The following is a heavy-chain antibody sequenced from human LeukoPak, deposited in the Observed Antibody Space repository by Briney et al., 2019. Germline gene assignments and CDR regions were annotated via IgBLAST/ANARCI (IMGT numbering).Heavy chain of an antibody. V-gene: IGHV1-69*05. CDR3: ARVRSSSRAYYYYYMDV. D-gene: IGHD6-6*01. CDR1: GGTFSSYA. J-gene: IGHJ6*03. CDR2: IIPIFGTA. Sequence: SVKVSCKASGGTFSSYAISWVRQAPGQGLEWMGGIIPIFGTANYAQKFQGRVTITTDGSTSTAYMELSSLRSEDTAVYYCARVRSSSRAYYYYYMDVWAKGPRSPSP.